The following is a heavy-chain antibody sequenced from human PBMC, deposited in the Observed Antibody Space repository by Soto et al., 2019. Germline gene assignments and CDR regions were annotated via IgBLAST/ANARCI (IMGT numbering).Heavy chain of an antibody. J-gene: IGHJ4*02. CDR2: VYYGGT. CDR3: VSYRGAFYFDH. D-gene: IGHD4-4*01. Sequence: SETLSLTCTVSGGSMSSNYWSWIRQSPAKGLEWIGFVYYGGTNYNPSFESRVTMSVDAPKKQFSLELSDVTAADTAVYYCVSYRGAFYFDHWGQGTLVTVS. V-gene: IGHV4-59*01. CDR1: GGSMSSNY.